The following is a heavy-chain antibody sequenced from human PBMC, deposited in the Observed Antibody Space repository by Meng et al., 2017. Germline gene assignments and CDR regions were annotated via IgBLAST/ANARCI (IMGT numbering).Heavy chain of an antibody. D-gene: IGHD3-16*01. CDR2: ISAYNGNT. CDR1: AYTCTTYG. V-gene: IGHV1-18*01. J-gene: IGHJ4*02. Sequence: QLVPLGAEMKKAGAAVEVSWNAAAYTCTTYGINLVRQAPGQGLEWLGWISAYNGNTNDAQKLQSRDTMTTDTSTSTAYMELRRLRSDDTAVYYCARDLKRDHHWGEGGYWGQGTLVTVSS. CDR3: ARDLKRDHHWGEGGY.